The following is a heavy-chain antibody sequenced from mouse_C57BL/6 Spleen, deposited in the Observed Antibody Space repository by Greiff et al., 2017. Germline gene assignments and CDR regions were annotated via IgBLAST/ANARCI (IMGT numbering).Heavy chain of an antibody. CDR2: INYDGSST. J-gene: IGHJ2*01. CDR3: ARAGSSSFDY. CDR1: GFTFSDYY. Sequence: EVKLVESEGGLVQPGSSMKLSCTASGFTFSDYYMAWVRQVPEKGLEWVANINYDGSSTYYLDSLKSRFIISRDNAKNILYLQMSSLKSEDTATYYCARAGSSSFDYWGQGTTLTVSS. V-gene: IGHV5-16*01. D-gene: IGHD1-1*01.